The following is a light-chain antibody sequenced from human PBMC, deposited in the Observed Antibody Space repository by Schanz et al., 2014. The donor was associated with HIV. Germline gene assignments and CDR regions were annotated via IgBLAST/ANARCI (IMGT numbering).Light chain of an antibody. CDR2: DVS. Sequence: QSALTQPASVSGSPGQSITISCTGVSSDVGSDNYVSWYQQNPGRTPKLIIYDVSNRPSGISPRFSASKSDNTASLTISGLQAEDEGDYYCCSCTNTNTWVFGGGTKLTVL. J-gene: IGLJ3*02. V-gene: IGLV2-14*01. CDR3: CSCTNTNTWV. CDR1: SSDVGSDNY.